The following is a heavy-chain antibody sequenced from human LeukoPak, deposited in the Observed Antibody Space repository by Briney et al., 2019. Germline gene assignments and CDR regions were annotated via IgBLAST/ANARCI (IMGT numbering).Heavy chain of an antibody. J-gene: IGHJ6*03. CDR2: ISSSSSYI. CDR3: ARMWELSWDFYYYMDV. Sequence: GGSLRLSCAASGFTFKNYAMSWVRQAPGKGLEWVSSISSSSSYIYYADSVKGRFTISRDNAKNSLYLQMNSLRAEDTAVYYCARMWELSWDFYYYMDVWGKGTTVTVSS. D-gene: IGHD1-26*01. CDR1: GFTFKNYA. V-gene: IGHV3-21*01.